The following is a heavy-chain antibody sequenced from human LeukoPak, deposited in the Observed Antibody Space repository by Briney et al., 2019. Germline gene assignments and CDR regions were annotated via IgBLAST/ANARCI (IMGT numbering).Heavy chain of an antibody. V-gene: IGHV4-59*01. D-gene: IGHD3-22*01. CDR1: GGSISSYY. Sequence: SETLSLTGTVSGGSISSYYWSWIRRPPGKGLEGIGYIYYSGSTNYNPSLKSRVTISVDTSKNQFSLKLSSVTAADTAVYYCARGGESPNYYDSSGYYNWGQGTLVTVSS. CDR3: ARGGESPNYYDSSGYYN. J-gene: IGHJ4*02. CDR2: IYYSGST.